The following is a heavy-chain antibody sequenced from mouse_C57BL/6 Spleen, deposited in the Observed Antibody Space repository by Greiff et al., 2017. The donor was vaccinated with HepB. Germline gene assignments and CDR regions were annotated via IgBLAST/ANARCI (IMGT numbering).Heavy chain of an antibody. J-gene: IGHJ4*01. CDR1: GYTFTTYP. CDR2: FHPYNDDT. D-gene: IGHD1-1*02. Sequence: QVQLQQSGAELVKPGASVKMSCKASGYTFTTYPIEWMKQNHGKSLEWIGNFHPYNDDTKYNEKFKDKATLTADKSSSTAYMQLSSLTYEDSAVYYCARSMAGHYAMDYWGQGTSVTVSS. V-gene: IGHV1-47*01. CDR3: ARSMAGHYAMDY.